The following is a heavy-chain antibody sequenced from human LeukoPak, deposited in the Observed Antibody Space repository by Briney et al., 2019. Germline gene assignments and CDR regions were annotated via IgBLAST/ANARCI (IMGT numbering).Heavy chain of an antibody. D-gene: IGHD1-26*01. V-gene: IGHV3-74*01. CDR1: GFTFSRYW. CDR2: TSIDGTAT. CDR3: AREVSVGLGFDY. J-gene: IGHJ4*02. Sequence: GGSLRLSRGASGFTFSRYWKHCVRQAPGKGRVWVSRTSIDGTATTYTDTLKGRFTMSRDNAKHTVYLEMNSLRSEDTAVYYCAREVSVGLGFDYWGQGTMVTVSS.